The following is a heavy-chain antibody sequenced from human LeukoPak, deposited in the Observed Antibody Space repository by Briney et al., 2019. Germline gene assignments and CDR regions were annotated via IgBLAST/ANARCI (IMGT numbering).Heavy chain of an antibody. V-gene: IGHV1-24*01. CDR2: FDPDVGET. CDR3: AAAPLNEFWWKF. J-gene: IGHJ4*02. Sequence: ASVKVSCKVSGYSLSELSIHWVRQAPGKGLEWMGGFDPDVGETVSAQHFRDRVTMTEDTSTDTAYMHLTNLRPEDTAIYYCAAAPLNEFWWKFWGQGTLVTVSS. CDR1: GYSLSELS. D-gene: IGHD3-3*01.